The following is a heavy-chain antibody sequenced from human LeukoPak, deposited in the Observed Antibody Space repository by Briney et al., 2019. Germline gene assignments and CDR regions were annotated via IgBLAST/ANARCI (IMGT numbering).Heavy chain of an antibody. Sequence: SQTLSLTCAVSGGSTSSGGYSWSWIRQPPGKGLEWIGYIYHSGSTYYNPSLKGRVTISVDRAKNQFSLKLSSVAAADTAVYYCARGGGYSSSWKYYFDYWGQGTLVTVSS. D-gene: IGHD6-13*01. CDR1: GGSTSSGGYS. CDR2: IYHSGST. J-gene: IGHJ4*02. V-gene: IGHV4-30-2*01. CDR3: ARGGGYSSSWKYYFDY.